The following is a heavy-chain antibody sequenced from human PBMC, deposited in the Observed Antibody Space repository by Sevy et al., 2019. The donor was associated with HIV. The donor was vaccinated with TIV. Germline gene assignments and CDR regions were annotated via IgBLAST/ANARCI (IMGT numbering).Heavy chain of an antibody. D-gene: IGHD3-22*01. Sequence: ASVKVSCKASGYTFTGYYMHWVRQAPGQGLEWMGWINPNSGGTNYAQKFQGRVTMTRDTSISTAYMELSRLRSDDTAVYYCARSPWYYDSRGYYSLDYWGQGTLVTVSS. J-gene: IGHJ4*02. CDR2: INPNSGGT. V-gene: IGHV1-2*02. CDR1: GYTFTGYY. CDR3: ARSPWYYDSRGYYSLDY.